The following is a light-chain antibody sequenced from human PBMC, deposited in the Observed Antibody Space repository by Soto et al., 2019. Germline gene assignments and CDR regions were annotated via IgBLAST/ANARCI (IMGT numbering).Light chain of an antibody. CDR2: EVS. V-gene: IGLV2-18*01. CDR3: SLYTSSTVV. J-gene: IGLJ2*01. CDR1: SSDVGSYNR. Sequence: QSVLTQPPSVSGSPGQSVTISCTGTSSDVGSYNRVSWYQQPPGTAPKLMIYEVSNRPSGVPDRFSGSKSGNTASLTISGLQAADEADYYCSLYTSSTVVFGGGTKLTVL.